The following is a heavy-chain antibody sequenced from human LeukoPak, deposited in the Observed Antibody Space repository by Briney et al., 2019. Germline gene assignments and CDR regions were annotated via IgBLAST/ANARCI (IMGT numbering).Heavy chain of an antibody. D-gene: IGHD4-17*01. CDR1: GHTFSTSS. CDR3: ARGGDYVKFDY. Sequence: ASVKVPCKASGHTFSTSSITWVRQAPGQGLEWVGWISAYNGNTKYAQKVQGRVTLTTDTSTSTAYMELRSLRSDDTAMYYCARGGDYVKFDYWGQGTLVTVSS. CDR2: ISAYNGNT. V-gene: IGHV1-18*01. J-gene: IGHJ4*02.